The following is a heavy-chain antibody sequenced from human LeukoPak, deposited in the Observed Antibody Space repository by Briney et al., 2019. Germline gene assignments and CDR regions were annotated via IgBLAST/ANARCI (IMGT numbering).Heavy chain of an antibody. Sequence: GGSLRLSCVAPGFTFSSYWMSWVRQAPGKGLEWVANIKQDGSEKYYVDSVKGRFTISRDNAKNSLSLQMNSLRADDTAVYYCARGGNRFDSWGQGTLVTVSS. D-gene: IGHD2/OR15-2a*01. V-gene: IGHV3-7*05. CDR3: ARGGNRFDS. CDR2: IKQDGSEK. J-gene: IGHJ4*02. CDR1: GFTFSSYW.